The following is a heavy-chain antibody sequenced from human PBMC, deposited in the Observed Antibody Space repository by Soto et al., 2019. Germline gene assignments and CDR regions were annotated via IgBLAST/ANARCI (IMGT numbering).Heavy chain of an antibody. CDR3: ARVNSSSWSPGDYYYGMDV. D-gene: IGHD6-13*01. CDR1: GGTFSSYA. V-gene: IGHV1-69*13. Sequence: ASVKVSCKASGGTFSSYAISWVRQAPGQGLEWMGGIIPIFGTANYAQKFQGRVTITADESTSTAYMELSSLRSEDTAVYYCARVNSSSWSPGDYYYGMDVWGQGTTVTVS. CDR2: IIPIFGTA. J-gene: IGHJ6*02.